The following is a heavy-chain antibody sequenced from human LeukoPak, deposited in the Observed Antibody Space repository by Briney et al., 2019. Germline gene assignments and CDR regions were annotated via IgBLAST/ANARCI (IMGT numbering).Heavy chain of an antibody. D-gene: IGHD3-9*01. CDR3: ARDFFAILTGQGYFPH. Sequence: ASVKVSCKASGYTFTGYYMHWVRQAPGQGLEWMGWINPNSGGTNYAQKFQGRVTMTRDTSISTAYMELSRLRSDDTAVYYCARDFFAILTGQGYFPHWGQGTLVTVSS. V-gene: IGHV1-2*02. J-gene: IGHJ1*01. CDR2: INPNSGGT. CDR1: GYTFTGYY.